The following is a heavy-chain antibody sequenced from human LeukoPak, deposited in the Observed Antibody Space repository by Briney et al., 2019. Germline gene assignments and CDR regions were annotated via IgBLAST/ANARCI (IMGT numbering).Heavy chain of an antibody. CDR3: ASGQFTVTTLY. CDR1: GFTFSSYN. D-gene: IGHD4-17*01. J-gene: IGHJ4*02. CDR2: ISSSSNTI. V-gene: IGHV3-48*01. Sequence: GGPLRLSCAASGFTFSSYNMNWVRQAPGKGLEWVSYISSSSNTIYYADSVKGRFTISRDNANNSLYLQMNSLRAEDTAVYYCASGQFTVTTLYWGQGTLVTVSS.